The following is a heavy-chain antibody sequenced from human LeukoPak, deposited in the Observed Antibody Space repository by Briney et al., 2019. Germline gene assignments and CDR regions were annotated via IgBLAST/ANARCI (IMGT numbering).Heavy chain of an antibody. CDR2: IYYSGST. Sequence: SETLSLTCAVSGGSISSYYWSWIRQPPGKGLEWIGYIYYSGSTNYNPSLKSRVTISVDTSKNQFSLKLSSVTAADTAVYYCAMTVDYGGTRPFDYWGQGTLVTVSS. D-gene: IGHD4-23*01. CDR1: GGSISSYY. J-gene: IGHJ4*02. CDR3: AMTVDYGGTRPFDY. V-gene: IGHV4-59*01.